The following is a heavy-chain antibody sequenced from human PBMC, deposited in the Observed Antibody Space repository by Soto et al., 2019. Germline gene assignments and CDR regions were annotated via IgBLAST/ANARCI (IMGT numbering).Heavy chain of an antibody. J-gene: IGHJ6*02. V-gene: IGHV4-39*01. Sequence: SETLSLTCTVSGGSISSSSYYWGWIRQPPGKGLEWIGSIYYSGSTYYNPSLKSRVTISVDTSKNQFSLKLSSVTAADTAVYYCARHPAEYYYYYGMDVWGQGTTVTVSS. CDR1: GGSISSSSYY. D-gene: IGHD2-2*01. CDR2: IYYSGST. CDR3: ARHPAEYYYYYGMDV.